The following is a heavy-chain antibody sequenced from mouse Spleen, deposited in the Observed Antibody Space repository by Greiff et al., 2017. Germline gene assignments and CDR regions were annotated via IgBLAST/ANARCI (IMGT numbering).Heavy chain of an antibody. Sequence: QVQLKQPGAELVKPGASVKLSCKASGYTFTSYWMQWVKQRPGQGLEWIGEIDPSDSYTNYNQKFKGKATLTVDTSSSTAYMQLSSLTSEDSAVYYCARGLRGGAMDYWGQGTSVTVSS. V-gene: IGHV1-50*01. CDR3: ARGLRGGAMDY. CDR1: GYTFTSYW. J-gene: IGHJ4*01. CDR2: IDPSDSYT. D-gene: IGHD3-1*01.